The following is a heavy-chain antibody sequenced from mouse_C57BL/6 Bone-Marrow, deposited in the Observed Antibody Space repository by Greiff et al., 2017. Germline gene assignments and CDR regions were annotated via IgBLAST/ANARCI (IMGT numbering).Heavy chain of an antibody. CDR1: GFTFSSYA. CDR2: ISSGGDYI. D-gene: IGHD1-1*01. CDR3: TRGSSYVYVDY. J-gene: IGHJ2*01. V-gene: IGHV5-9-1*02. Sequence: EVKLMESGEGLVKPGGSLTLSCAASGFTFSSYAMSWVRQTPEKRLEWVAYISSGGDYIYYADTVKGRFTISRDNARNTLYLQMSSLKSEDTAMYYCTRGSSYVYVDYWGQGTTLTVSS.